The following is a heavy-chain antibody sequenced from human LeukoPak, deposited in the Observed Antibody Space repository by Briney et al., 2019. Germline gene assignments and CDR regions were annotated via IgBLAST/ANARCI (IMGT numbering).Heavy chain of an antibody. D-gene: IGHD3-3*01. CDR3: TTDFGTHSEFDI. V-gene: IGHV3-15*01. J-gene: IGHJ3*02. Sequence: GGSLRLSCAASGFTFSNAWMSWVRQAPGKGLEWVGHIKSKTDGGTTDYAAPVKGRFTISRDDSKNTLYLQMNSLKTEDTAVYYCTTDFGTHSEFDIWGQGTMVTVSS. CDR2: IKSKTDGGTT. CDR1: GFTFSNAW.